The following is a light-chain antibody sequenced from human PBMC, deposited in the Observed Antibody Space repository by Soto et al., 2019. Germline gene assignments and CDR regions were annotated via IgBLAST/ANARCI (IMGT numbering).Light chain of an antibody. J-gene: IGLJ3*02. CDR3: CSYARNHAWV. CDR2: SVT. CDR1: SSDVGGYNY. V-gene: IGLV2-11*01. Sequence: QSALTQPRSVSGSPGQSVTISCTGTSSDVGGYNYVAWYQQHPGKAPKPLIYSVTERPSGVPDRFSGSKSGNTASLTISGLQAEDEADYYCCSYARNHAWVFGGGTKLTVL.